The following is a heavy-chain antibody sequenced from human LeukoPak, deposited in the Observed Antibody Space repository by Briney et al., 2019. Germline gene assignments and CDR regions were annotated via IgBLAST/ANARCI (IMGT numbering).Heavy chain of an antibody. J-gene: IGHJ4*02. V-gene: IGHV3-74*01. CDR3: ARSDGGFDY. CDR2: IINDGSRT. CDR1: GFTFSSYW. D-gene: IGHD5-24*01. Sequence: AGGPLRLSCAASGFTFSSYWMHWVRQAPGKGPVWVSHIINDGSRTSYADSVKGRFTISRDNANNTVYLQINSLRAEDTAVYYCARSDGGFDYWGQGTLVTVSA.